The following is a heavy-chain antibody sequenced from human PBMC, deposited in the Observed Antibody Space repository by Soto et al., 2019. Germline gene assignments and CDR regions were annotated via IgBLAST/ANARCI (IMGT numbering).Heavy chain of an antibody. J-gene: IGHJ6*02. CDR3: ARAGRGYCSGVSCYSGLHGMDV. D-gene: IGHD2-15*01. V-gene: IGHV4-4*02. CDR1: GGSISSSNW. Sequence: QVQLQESGPGLVKPSGTLSLTYAVSGGSISSSNWWIGVRQPTGKGLEWIVEIYHSGSTNYNPSLTRRVSISVEPSKNQCSLKVCSVADADTALYYCARAGRGYCSGVSCYSGLHGMDVCGQRTTVTVSS. CDR2: IYHSGST.